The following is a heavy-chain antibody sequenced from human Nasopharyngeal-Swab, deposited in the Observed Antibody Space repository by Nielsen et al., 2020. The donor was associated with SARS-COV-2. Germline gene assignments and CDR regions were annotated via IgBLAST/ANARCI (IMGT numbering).Heavy chain of an antibody. CDR3: ARVSEKWFGELLGHYYYGMDV. V-gene: IGHV1-8*03. Sequence: ASVTVSCKASGYTFTSYDINWVRQATGQGLEWMGWMNPNSGNTGYAQKFQGRVTITRNTSISTAYMELSSLRSEDTAVYYCARVSEKWFGELLGHYYYGMDVWGQGTTVTVSS. CDR1: GYTFTSYD. J-gene: IGHJ6*02. D-gene: IGHD3-10*01. CDR2: MNPNSGNT.